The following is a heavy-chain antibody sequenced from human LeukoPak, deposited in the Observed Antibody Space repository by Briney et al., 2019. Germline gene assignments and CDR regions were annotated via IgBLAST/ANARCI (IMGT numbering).Heavy chain of an antibody. V-gene: IGHV3-15*01. J-gene: IGHJ4*02. Sequence: GGSLRLSCAASEFTFSNAWMNWVRQAPGKGLEWVGRIKSKTDGGTTDYPTPVKGRFSVSRDDSKNMLYLQMDSLKTEDTAVYYCTTWSYYYDYWGRGTLVTVSS. CDR2: IKSKTDGGTT. CDR1: EFTFSNAW. D-gene: IGHD3-10*01. CDR3: TTWSYYYDY.